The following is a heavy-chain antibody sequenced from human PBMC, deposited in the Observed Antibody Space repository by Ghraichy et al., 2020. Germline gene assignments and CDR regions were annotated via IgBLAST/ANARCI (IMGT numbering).Heavy chain of an antibody. CDR3: ARGLGAAAEYYYYYYGMDV. J-gene: IGHJ6*02. Sequence: SGPTLVKPTQTLTLTCTFSGFSLSTSGMCVSWNRQPPGKALEWLALIDWDDDKYYSTSLKTRLTISKDTSKNQVVLTMTNMDPVDTATYYCARGLGAAAEYYYYYYGMDVWGQGTTVTVSS. CDR1: GFSLSTSGMC. D-gene: IGHD6-13*01. V-gene: IGHV2-70*01. CDR2: IDWDDDK.